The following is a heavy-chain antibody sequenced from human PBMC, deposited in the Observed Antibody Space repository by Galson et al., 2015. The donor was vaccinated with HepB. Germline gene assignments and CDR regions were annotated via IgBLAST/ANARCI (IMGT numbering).Heavy chain of an antibody. CDR2: INAGNGNT. V-gene: IGHV1-3*01. CDR1: GYTFTSYA. Sequence: SVKVSCKASGYTFTSYAMHWVRQAPGQRLEWMGWINAGNGNTKYSQKFQGRVTITRDTSASTAYMELSSLRSEDTAVYYCATYCSGGSCATASRYYYGMDVWGQGTTVTVSS. CDR3: ATYCSGGSCATASRYYYGMDV. D-gene: IGHD2-15*01. J-gene: IGHJ6*02.